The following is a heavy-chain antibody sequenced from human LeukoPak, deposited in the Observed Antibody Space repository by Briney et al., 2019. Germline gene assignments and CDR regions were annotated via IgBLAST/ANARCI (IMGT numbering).Heavy chain of an antibody. CDR1: GYTFTSYG. D-gene: IGHD2-8*01. J-gene: IGHJ4*02. Sequence: ASVKVSCKASGYTFTSYGISWVRQAPGQGLEWIGWISAYNGNTNYAQELQGRVTMTTDTSTSTAYMELRSLRSDDTAVYYCARDRRYCTNGVCYRFDYWGQGTLVTVSS. V-gene: IGHV1-18*01. CDR3: ARDRRYCTNGVCYRFDY. CDR2: ISAYNGNT.